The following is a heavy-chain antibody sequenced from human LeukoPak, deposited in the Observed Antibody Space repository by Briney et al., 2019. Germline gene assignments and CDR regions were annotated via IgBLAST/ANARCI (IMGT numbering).Heavy chain of an antibody. D-gene: IGHD3-3*01. J-gene: IGHJ4*02. CDR3: VKDRDDDFWSGSTLDY. Sequence: TGGSLRLSCSASGFTFRNFAMHWVRQAPGKGLEYVSGISSNGGSPYYADSVKGRFTISRDNFKNTLYLQMSRLRTEDTAVYYCVKDRDDDFWSGSTLDYWGQGTLVTVSS. CDR1: GFTFRNFA. V-gene: IGHV3-64D*09. CDR2: ISSNGGSP.